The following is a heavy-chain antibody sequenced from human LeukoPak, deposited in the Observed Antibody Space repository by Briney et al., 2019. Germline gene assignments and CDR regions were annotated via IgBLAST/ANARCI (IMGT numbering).Heavy chain of an antibody. J-gene: IGHJ6*02. CDR3: ARAARLAYCGGDCPRYYYYYGMDV. Sequence: SEALSLTCAVYGGSFSGYYWSWIRQPPGKGLEWIGEINHSGSTNYNPSLKSRVTISVDTSKNQFSLKLSSVTAADTAVYYCARAARLAYCGGDCPRYYYYYGMDVWGQGTTVTVSS. CDR2: INHSGST. CDR1: GGSFSGYY. V-gene: IGHV4-34*01. D-gene: IGHD2-21*02.